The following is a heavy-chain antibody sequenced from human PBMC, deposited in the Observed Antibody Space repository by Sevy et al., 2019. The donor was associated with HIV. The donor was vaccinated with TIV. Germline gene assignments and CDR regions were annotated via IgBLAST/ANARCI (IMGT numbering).Heavy chain of an antibody. J-gene: IGHJ4*02. V-gene: IGHV3-30-3*01. Sequence: GESLKISCAASGFTFSAYAMHWVRQAPGKGLEWVAVIPYDGSNKYYADSVKGRFTISRDNSKNTLYLQMNSLRADDTAGFFCARDVGWLQGGYYFDYWGQGTLVTVSS. CDR3: ARDVGWLQGGYYFDY. CDR2: IPYDGSNK. CDR1: GFTFSAYA. D-gene: IGHD5-12*01.